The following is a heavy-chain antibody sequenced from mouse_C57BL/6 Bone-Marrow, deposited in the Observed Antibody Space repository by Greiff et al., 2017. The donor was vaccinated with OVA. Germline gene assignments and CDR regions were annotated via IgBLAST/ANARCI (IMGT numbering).Heavy chain of an antibody. CDR3: ARRGITTVVADYAMDY. J-gene: IGHJ4*01. Sequence: EVKLLQSGGGLVQPGGSLKLSCAASGIDFSRYWMSWVRRAPGKGLEWIGEINPDSSTINYAPSLKDKFIISRDNAKNTLYLQMSKVRSEDTALYYCARRGITTVVADYAMDYWGQGTSVTVSS. V-gene: IGHV4-1*01. CDR1: GIDFSRYW. CDR2: INPDSSTI. D-gene: IGHD1-1*01.